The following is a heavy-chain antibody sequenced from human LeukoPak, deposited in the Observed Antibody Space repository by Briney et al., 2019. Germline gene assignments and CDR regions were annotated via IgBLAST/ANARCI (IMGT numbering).Heavy chain of an antibody. CDR2: MNPNSGNT. CDR3: ARGIAAAGTLEWFDP. J-gene: IGHJ5*02. Sequence: ASVKVSCKASGYTFTSYDINWVRQATGQGLEWMGWMNPNSGNTGYAQKFQGRVTMTRNTSISTAYMELSSLRSEDTAVYYCARGIAAAGTLEWFDPWGQGTLVTVSS. V-gene: IGHV1-8*01. D-gene: IGHD6-13*01. CDR1: GYTFTSYD.